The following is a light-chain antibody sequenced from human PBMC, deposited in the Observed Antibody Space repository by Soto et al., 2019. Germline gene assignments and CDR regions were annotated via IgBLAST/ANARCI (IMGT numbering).Light chain of an antibody. J-gene: IGKJ4*01. Sequence: EIVLTQSPGTLSLSPGKRATLSCRASQSVSSSYLAWYQQKPGQAPRLLIYGASSRPTGIPDRFSGSGSGTDFTLTISRLEPEDFAVYYCQQYGSSPLTFGGGTKVEIK. V-gene: IGKV3-20*01. CDR3: QQYGSSPLT. CDR1: QSVSSSY. CDR2: GAS.